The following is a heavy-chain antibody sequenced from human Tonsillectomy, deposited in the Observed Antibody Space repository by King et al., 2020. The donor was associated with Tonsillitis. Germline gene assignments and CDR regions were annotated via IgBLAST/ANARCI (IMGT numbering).Heavy chain of an antibody. J-gene: IGHJ6*02. CDR1: GYTFTSYY. Sequence: VQLVESGAEVKKPGASVKVSCKASGYTFTSYYMHWVRQAPGQGLEWMGIINPSGGSTSYAQKFQGRVTMTRDTSTSTVYMELSSLRSEDTAVYYCARDGPIRRPDFDWSHYYGMDVWGQGTTVTVSS. CDR2: INPSGGST. V-gene: IGHV1-46*01. CDR3: ARDGPIRRPDFDWSHYYGMDV. D-gene: IGHD3-9*01.